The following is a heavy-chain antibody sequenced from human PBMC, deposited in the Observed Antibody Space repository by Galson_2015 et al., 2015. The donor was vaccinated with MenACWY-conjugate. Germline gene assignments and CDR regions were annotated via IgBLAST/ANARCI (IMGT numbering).Heavy chain of an antibody. V-gene: IGHV3-23*01. J-gene: IGHJ6*02. CDR2: TSGSGDST. Sequence: SLRLSCAASGFTLRNYVMSWVRQAPGKGLEWVSSTSGSGDSTYYVDSVKGRFTISSDNSKNTVYLQMNSLRAEDTALYYCAKAVRFLEWMYYGMDVWGQGTTVTVSS. D-gene: IGHD3-3*01. CDR1: GFTLRNYV. CDR3: AKAVRFLEWMYYGMDV.